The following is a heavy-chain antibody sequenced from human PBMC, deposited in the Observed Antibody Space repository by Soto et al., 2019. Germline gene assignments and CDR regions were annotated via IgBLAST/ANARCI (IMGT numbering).Heavy chain of an antibody. CDR2: ISAYNGNT. Sequence: ASVKVSCKASGYTFTSYGISWVRQAPGQGLEWMGWISAYNGNTNYAQKLQGRVTMATDTSTSTAYMELRSLRSGDTAVYYCARAREADVLRYFDWSNYYYGMDVWGQGTTVTVSS. CDR3: ARAREADVLRYFDWSNYYYGMDV. V-gene: IGHV1-18*04. D-gene: IGHD3-9*01. CDR1: GYTFTSYG. J-gene: IGHJ6*02.